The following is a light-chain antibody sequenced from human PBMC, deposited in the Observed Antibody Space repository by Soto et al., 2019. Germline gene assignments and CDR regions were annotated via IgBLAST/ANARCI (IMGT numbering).Light chain of an antibody. J-gene: IGLJ7*01. V-gene: IGLV4-69*01. CDR3: QTWGTGTHAV. Sequence: QSVLTQSPSASASLGASVKLTCTLSSGHSSYAIAWHQQQPEKGPRYLIKLNSDGSHSKGDGIPDRFSGSSSGAERYLTISSLQSEDEADYYCQTWGTGTHAVFGGGTQLTVL. CDR1: SGHSSYA. CDR2: LNSDGSH.